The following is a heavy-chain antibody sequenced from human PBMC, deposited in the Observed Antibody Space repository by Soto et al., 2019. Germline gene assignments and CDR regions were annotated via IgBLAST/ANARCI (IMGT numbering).Heavy chain of an antibody. J-gene: IGHJ4*02. D-gene: IGHD3-3*01. V-gene: IGHV1-18*01. CDR2: ISAKNGNT. Sequence: QAQLVQFGAEEKKPGASVKVSCKASGYSFSTFGMSWVRQARGQGLEWMGWISAKNGNTDYAQKFQGRITMTTDTSTSTAYMELRSLRSDDTALYYCARAGAEVTRFCDYWGQGTLVTVSS. CDR3: ARAGAEVTRFCDY. CDR1: GYSFSTFG.